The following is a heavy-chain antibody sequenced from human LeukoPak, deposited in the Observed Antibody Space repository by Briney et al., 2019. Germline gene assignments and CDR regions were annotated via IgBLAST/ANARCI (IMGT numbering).Heavy chain of an antibody. V-gene: IGHV3-74*01. CDR2: INSDGSST. CDR3: ARGDSMIVVIKGFDY. D-gene: IGHD3-22*01. Sequence: GGSLRLSCAASGFTFSSYWMHWVRQAPGKGLVWVSRINSDGSSTSYADSVKGRFTISRDNAKNTLYLQMNSLRAEDTAVYYCARGDSMIVVIKGFDYWGQGTLVTVSS. CDR1: GFTFSSYW. J-gene: IGHJ4*02.